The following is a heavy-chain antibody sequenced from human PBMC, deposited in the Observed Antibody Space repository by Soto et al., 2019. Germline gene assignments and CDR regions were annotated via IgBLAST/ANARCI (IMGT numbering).Heavy chain of an antibody. D-gene: IGHD6-6*01. CDR2: INPNSGGT. CDR1: GYTFTGYY. CDR3: AGARVAARRGYYYGMDV. J-gene: IGHJ6*02. V-gene: IGHV1-2*02. Sequence: ASVKVSCKASGYTFTGYYMHWVRQAPGQGLEWMGWINPNSGGTNYAQKFQGRVTMTRDTSISTAYMELSRLRSDDTAVYYCAGARVAARRGYYYGMDVWGQGTTVTVSS.